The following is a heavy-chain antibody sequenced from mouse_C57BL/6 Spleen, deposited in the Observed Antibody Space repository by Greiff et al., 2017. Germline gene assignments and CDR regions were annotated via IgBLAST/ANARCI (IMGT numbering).Heavy chain of an antibody. CDR1: GFNIKNTY. D-gene: IGHD1-1*01. Sequence: VQLQQSVAELVRPGASVKLSCTASGFNIKNTYMHWVKQRPEQGLEWIGRIDPANGNTKYNQKFQGKATITADTSSTTAYLQLSSLTSADAAIYCCASNNYCSSPFAYWGQGTLVTVSA. V-gene: IGHV14-3*01. J-gene: IGHJ3*01. CDR3: ASNNYCSSPFAY. CDR2: IDPANGNT.